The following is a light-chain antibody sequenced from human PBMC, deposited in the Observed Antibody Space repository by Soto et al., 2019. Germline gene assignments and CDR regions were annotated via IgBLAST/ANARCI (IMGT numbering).Light chain of an antibody. CDR3: CSSAPESTYV. J-gene: IGLJ1*01. Sequence: QSALAQPASVSGSPGQSITISCTGTSSDVGAYDAVSWYQQHPGKAPQVIIYRGTKRPSGVSTRFSGSVSGNTASLTVSGLQAEDEAESFCCSSAPESTYVFGTGTKLTVL. CDR2: RGT. V-gene: IGLV2-23*01. CDR1: SSDVGAYDA.